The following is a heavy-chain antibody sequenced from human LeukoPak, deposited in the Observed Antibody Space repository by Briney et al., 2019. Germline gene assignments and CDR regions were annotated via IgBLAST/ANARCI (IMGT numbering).Heavy chain of an antibody. V-gene: IGHV4-4*07. J-gene: IGHJ6*02. CDR2: IYTSGST. Sequence: TSETLSLTCTVSGGSISSYYWSWIRQPAGKGLEWIGRIYTSGSTNYNPSLKSRVTMSVDTSKNQFSLKLSSVTAADTAVYYCARSQYPSYYYYGMDVWGQGTTVTVSS. CDR3: ARSQYPSYYYYGMDV. CDR1: GGSISSYY. D-gene: IGHD2-2*01.